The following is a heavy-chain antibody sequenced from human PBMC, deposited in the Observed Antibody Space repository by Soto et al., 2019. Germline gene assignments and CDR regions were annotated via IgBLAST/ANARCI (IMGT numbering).Heavy chain of an antibody. CDR2: IYHSVST. CDR3: ARGPPLGY. Sequence: QLQLQESGSGLVKPSQTLSLTCAVSGGSISSGGYSWSWIRPPPGKGLECIGYIYHSVSTYYNPSLKSRVTISVDRSKNQFSLKLNSVTAADTAVYYCARGPPLGYWGQGTLVTVSS. V-gene: IGHV4-30-2*01. CDR1: GGSISSGGYS. J-gene: IGHJ4*02.